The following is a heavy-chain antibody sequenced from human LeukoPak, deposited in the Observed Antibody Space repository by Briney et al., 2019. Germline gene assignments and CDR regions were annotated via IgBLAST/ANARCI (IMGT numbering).Heavy chain of an antibody. D-gene: IGHD3-16*02. Sequence: KSSETLSLTCAVYGGSFSGYYWSWLRQPPGKGLEWIGEINHSGSTNYNTSLKSRVTISGDTSKNQFSLKLSSVTAADTAVYYCARGGRYDYVWGSYRYTYYVDYWGQGTLVTVSS. CDR2: INHSGST. CDR3: ARGGRYDYVWGSYRYTYYVDY. J-gene: IGHJ4*02. CDR1: GGSFSGYY. V-gene: IGHV4-34*01.